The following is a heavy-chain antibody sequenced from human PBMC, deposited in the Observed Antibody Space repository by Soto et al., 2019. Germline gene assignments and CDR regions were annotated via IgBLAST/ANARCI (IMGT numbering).Heavy chain of an antibody. CDR2: ISGGGDTI. D-gene: IGHD3-10*01. Sequence: EVQLLESGGGLVQPGGSLRLSCAASGFTFNNYAMTWVRQAPGKGLEWVSAISGGGDTISYADLVKGRFTVSRDGSKNTLYLQMSSLRAEDTALYYCAKGRGGSGSLTPRVDFWGQGTLVTVSS. V-gene: IGHV3-23*01. CDR1: GFTFNNYA. CDR3: AKGRGGSGSLTPRVDF. J-gene: IGHJ4*02.